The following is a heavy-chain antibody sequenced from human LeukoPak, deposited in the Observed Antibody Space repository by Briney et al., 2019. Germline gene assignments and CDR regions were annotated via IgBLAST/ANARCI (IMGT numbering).Heavy chain of an antibody. CDR1: GGSISSSSYY. CDR3: ARHGASGYSYGYVSY. J-gene: IGHJ4*02. CDR2: IYYSGST. Sequence: SGILSLTCTVSGGSISSSSYYWGWIRQPPGKGLEWIGSIYYSGSTYYNPSLKSRVTISVDTSKNQFSLKLSSVTAADTAVYYCARHGASGYSYGYVSYWGQGTLVTVSS. D-gene: IGHD5-18*01. V-gene: IGHV4-39*01.